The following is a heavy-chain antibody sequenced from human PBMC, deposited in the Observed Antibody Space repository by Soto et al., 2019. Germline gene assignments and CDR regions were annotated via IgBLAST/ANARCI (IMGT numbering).Heavy chain of an antibody. CDR2: IIPIFGTA. CDR3: ATDGGSGTFYYGMDV. CDR1: GGTFSSYA. D-gene: IGHD3-10*01. J-gene: IGHJ6*02. Sequence: GASVKVSCKASGGTFSSYAISWVRQAPGQGLEWMGGIIPIFGTANYAQKFQGRVTITADESTDTAYMELSSLRSEDTAVYYCATDGGSGTFYYGMDVWGQGTTVTVSS. V-gene: IGHV1-69*13.